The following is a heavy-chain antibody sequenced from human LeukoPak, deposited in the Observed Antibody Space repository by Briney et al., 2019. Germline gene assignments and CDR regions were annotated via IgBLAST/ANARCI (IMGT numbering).Heavy chain of an antibody. D-gene: IGHD1-26*01. J-gene: IGHJ5*02. V-gene: IGHV3-74*01. CDR2: INTDGSTK. CDR3: ARPSGTYPWFDP. CDR1: GFTFTSYW. Sequence: SGESVRLSCAASGFTFTSYWMHWVRQAPGKGLAWVSRINTDGSTKSYADSVRGRFIISRDNAKSTLYLQMNSLRAEDTAVYFCARPSGTYPWFDPWGQGTLVTVSS.